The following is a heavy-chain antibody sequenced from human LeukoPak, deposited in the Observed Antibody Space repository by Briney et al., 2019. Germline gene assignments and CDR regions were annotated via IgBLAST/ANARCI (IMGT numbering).Heavy chain of an antibody. V-gene: IGHV3-53*01. J-gene: IGHJ6*04. CDR3: ARDLPDRGSYSYGMAV. CDR1: GFTVSSNY. CDR2: IYSGGST. Sequence: GGSLRLSCAASGFTVSSNYMSWVRQAPGKGLEWVSVIYSGGSTYYADSVKGRFTISRDNSKNTLYLQMNSLRAEDTAVYYCARDLPDRGSYSYGMAVGGKGPTLTFS. D-gene: IGHD5-12*01.